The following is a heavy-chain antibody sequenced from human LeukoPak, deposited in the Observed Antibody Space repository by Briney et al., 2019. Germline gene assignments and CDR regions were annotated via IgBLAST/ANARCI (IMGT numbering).Heavy chain of an antibody. CDR3: AIGGLLGFDP. V-gene: IGHV3-74*01. Sequence: GGSLRLSCAASGFTFSSYWMHWDRHAPGKGLVWVSRINTDGSSTYYADSVKGRFTISRDNARNTLYLQMNSLRVDDTAVYYCAIGGLLGFDPWGQGTLVTVSS. J-gene: IGHJ5*02. CDR2: INTDGSST. CDR1: GFTFSSYW.